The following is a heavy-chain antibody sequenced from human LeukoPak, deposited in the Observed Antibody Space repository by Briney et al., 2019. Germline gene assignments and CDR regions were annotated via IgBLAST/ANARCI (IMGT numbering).Heavy chain of an antibody. CDR2: INSDGSST. CDR1: GFTFGNYW. CDR3: ARRYRSSSDY. V-gene: IGHV3-74*01. J-gene: IGHJ4*02. D-gene: IGHD1-14*01. Sequence: GGSLRLSCAASGFTFGNYWMHWVRQAPGKGLVWVSRINSDGSSTTYADSVKGRFTISRDNAKNTLYLQMNSLRAEDTAVYFCARRYRSSSDYWGQGTLVAVSS.